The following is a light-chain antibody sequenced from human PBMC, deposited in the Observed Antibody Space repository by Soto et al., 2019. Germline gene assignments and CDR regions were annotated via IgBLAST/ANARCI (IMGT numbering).Light chain of an antibody. CDR1: SSNIGNNY. Sequence: QSALTQPPSVSAAPGQKVTISCSGSSSNIGNNYVSWYQQLPGTAPKLLIYDNNQRPSGISDRFSVSKSGTSATLGITGLQTGDEADYYCGTWDSSLSVVVFGGGTKLTVL. CDR3: GTWDSSLSVVV. V-gene: IGLV1-51*01. CDR2: DNN. J-gene: IGLJ2*01.